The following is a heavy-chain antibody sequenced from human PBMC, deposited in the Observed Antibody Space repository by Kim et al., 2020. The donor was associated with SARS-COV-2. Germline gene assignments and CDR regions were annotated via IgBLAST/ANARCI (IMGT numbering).Heavy chain of an antibody. J-gene: IGHJ4*02. D-gene: IGHD3-10*01. CDR3: ARDDGSGRPDY. Sequence: KYYADSVKGRFTTPKDNSKNTLYLQMNSLRAEDTAVYYCARDDGSGRPDYWGQGTLVTVSS. CDR2: K. V-gene: IGHV3-30*01.